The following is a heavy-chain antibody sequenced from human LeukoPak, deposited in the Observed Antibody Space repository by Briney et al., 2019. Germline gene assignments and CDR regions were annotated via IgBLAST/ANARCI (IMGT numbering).Heavy chain of an antibody. V-gene: IGHV4-39*07. CDR1: GGSISSSSYY. CDR2: IYYSGST. CDR3: ARGTAMAALDFDY. D-gene: IGHD5-18*01. J-gene: IGHJ4*02. Sequence: SETLPLTCTVSGGSISSSSYYWGWIRQPPGKGLEWIGSIYYSGSTYYNPSLKSRVTISVDTSKNQFSLKLSSVTAADTAVYYCARGTAMAALDFDYWGQGTLVTVSS.